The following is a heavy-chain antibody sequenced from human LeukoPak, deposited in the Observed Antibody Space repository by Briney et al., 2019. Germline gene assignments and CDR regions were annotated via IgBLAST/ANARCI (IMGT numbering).Heavy chain of an antibody. CDR1: GGSISSSSYY. V-gene: IGHV4-39*07. Sequence: SETLSLTCTVSGGSISSSSYYWGWIRQPPGKGLEWIGSIYYSGSTYYNPSLKSRVTISVDTSKNQFSLKLSSVTAADTAVYYCARGTEWELLGGDAFDIWGQGTMVTVSS. J-gene: IGHJ3*02. CDR3: ARGTEWELLGGDAFDI. CDR2: IYYSGST. D-gene: IGHD1-26*01.